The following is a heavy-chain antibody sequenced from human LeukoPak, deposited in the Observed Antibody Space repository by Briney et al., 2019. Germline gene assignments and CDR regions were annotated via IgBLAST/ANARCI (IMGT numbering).Heavy chain of an antibody. V-gene: IGHV3-23*01. D-gene: IGHD1-26*01. CDR1: GFTFNPNA. J-gene: IGHJ4*02. CDR2: ISGSSEST. CDR3: AKTMGGSLWQPFDC. Sequence: PGGSLRLLCAASGFTFNPNAMRWVRQAPGKGLEGVSSISGSSESTYYANSVKGRSTISRDNSKNTLYLRMNSLGAEDTAGYYCAKTMGGSLWQPFDCWGRVTLVTVSS.